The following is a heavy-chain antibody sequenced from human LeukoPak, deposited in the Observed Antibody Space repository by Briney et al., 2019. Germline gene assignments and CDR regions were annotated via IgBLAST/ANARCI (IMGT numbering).Heavy chain of an antibody. V-gene: IGHV4-59*01. CDR2: IYYSGRT. CDR3: ARDFRGSVDAFDI. J-gene: IGHJ3*02. CDR1: GGSISDYY. Sequence: PSETLSLTCTVSGGSISDYYWNWMRQPPGKGLECIGYIYYSGRTNYNPSLKSRVSISVDTSKNQFSLKLSSVAAADTAVYYCARDFRGSVDAFDIWGQGTMVAVSS.